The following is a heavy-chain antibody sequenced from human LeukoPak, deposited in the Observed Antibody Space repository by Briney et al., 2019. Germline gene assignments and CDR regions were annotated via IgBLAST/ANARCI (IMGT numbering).Heavy chain of an antibody. CDR1: GYTFTGYY. D-gene: IGHD3-22*01. J-gene: IGHJ4*02. CDR2: INPNSGGT. CDR3: ARDAGYYYDSSGYYHIYYFDY. Sequence: ASVKVSCKASGYTFTGYYMHWVRQAPGQGLEWMGWINPNSGGTNYAQKFQGRVTMTRDTSISTAYMELSRLRSDDTAVHYCARDAGYYYDSSGYYHIYYFDYWGQGTLVTVSS. V-gene: IGHV1-2*02.